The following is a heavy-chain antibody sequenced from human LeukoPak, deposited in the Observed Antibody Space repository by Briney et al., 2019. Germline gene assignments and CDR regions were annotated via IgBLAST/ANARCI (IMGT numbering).Heavy chain of an antibody. CDR1: GDSMASGTYY. CDR3: ARGLGGNELFDY. CDR2: IHYTGAT. D-gene: IGHD2-15*01. J-gene: IGHJ4*02. V-gene: IGHV4-39*07. Sequence: PSETLSLTCTVSGDSMASGTYYWGWIRQPPGKGLEWIASIHYTGATYYDPSLKSRVTISVDTSKNQFSLQLSSVTAADTAVYYCARGLGGNELFDYWGQGTLVTVSS.